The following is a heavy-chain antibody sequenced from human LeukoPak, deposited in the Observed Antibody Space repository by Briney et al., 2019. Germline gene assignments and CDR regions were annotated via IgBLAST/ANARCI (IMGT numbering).Heavy chain of an antibody. D-gene: IGHD6-13*01. Sequence: ASVKVSCKASGYTFTSYYMHWVRQAPGQGLEWMGIINPSGGSTSYAQKFQGRVTMTRDTSTSTVYMELGSLRSEDTAVYYCATESYSSSWYYYYYGMDVWGQGTTVTVSS. V-gene: IGHV1-46*01. J-gene: IGHJ6*02. CDR1: GYTFTSYY. CDR3: ATESYSSSWYYYYYGMDV. CDR2: INPSGGST.